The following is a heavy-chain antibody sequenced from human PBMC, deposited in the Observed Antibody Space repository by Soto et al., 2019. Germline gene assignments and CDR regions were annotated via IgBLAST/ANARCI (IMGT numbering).Heavy chain of an antibody. D-gene: IGHD5-12*01. CDR3: AAGGGLPRYY. CDR1: GGSISSGGYS. CDR2: IYHSGST. J-gene: IGHJ4*02. V-gene: IGHV4-30-2*01. Sequence: QLQLQESGSGLVKPSQTLSLTCAVSGGSISSGGYSWSWIRQPPGKGLEWIGYIYHSGSTYYNPSLKRRVTTSVDRSKTQFSRKLSSVTAADTAVYYCAAGGGLPRYYWGQGTLVTVSS.